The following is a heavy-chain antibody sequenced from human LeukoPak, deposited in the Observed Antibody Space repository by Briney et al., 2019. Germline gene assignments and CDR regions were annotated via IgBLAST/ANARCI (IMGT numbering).Heavy chain of an antibody. V-gene: IGHV3-66*02. CDR3: TRDPQMTSGYGMDV. Sequence: GGSLRLSCAASGFIASSSYMNWVRQAPGKGLEWVSVIYTGTSTYYADSVKGRFTISRDDSKNTVYLQMNSLRPEDRGVYYCTRDPQMTSGYGMDVWGQGTTVVVS. J-gene: IGHJ6*02. CDR2: IYTGTST. CDR1: GFIASSSY. D-gene: IGHD3-22*01.